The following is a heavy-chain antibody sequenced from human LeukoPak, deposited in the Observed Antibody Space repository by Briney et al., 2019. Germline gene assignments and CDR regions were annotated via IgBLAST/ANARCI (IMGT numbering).Heavy chain of an antibody. V-gene: IGHV4-34*01. CDR3: ARDSPMVRGTPVDAFDI. CDR2: INDIGST. J-gene: IGHJ3*02. CDR1: KFTFRDYS. D-gene: IGHD3-10*01. Sequence: LRLSCAASKFTFRDYSMTWIRQSPGKGLEWIGEINDIGSTTFNPSLKSRIAISVDTSMNQFSLKLSSVTAADTAVYYCARDSPMVRGTPVDAFDIWGQGTMVTVSS.